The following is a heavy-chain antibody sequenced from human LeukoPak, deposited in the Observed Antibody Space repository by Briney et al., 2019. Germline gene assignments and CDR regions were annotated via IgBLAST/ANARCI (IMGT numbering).Heavy chain of an antibody. J-gene: IGHJ3*02. CDR3: ARVRGAYCSGGSCYTPYDAFDI. CDR2: IYYIGST. V-gene: IGHV4-59*01. D-gene: IGHD2-15*01. CDR1: GGSISSYY. Sequence: SETLSLTCSVSGGSISSYYWSWIRQPPGKGLEWIGYIYYIGSTNCNPSLRSRVTISIDTSKNQFSLKLSSVTAADTAVYYCARVRGAYCSGGSCYTPYDAFDIWGQGTMVTVSS.